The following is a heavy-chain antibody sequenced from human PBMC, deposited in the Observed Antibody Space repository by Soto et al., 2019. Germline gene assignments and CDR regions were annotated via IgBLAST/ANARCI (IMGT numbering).Heavy chain of an antibody. CDR3: AKDFSTSRANRFDR. V-gene: IGHV3-23*01. D-gene: IGHD6-13*01. CDR1: GFTFSSYT. J-gene: IGHJ5*02. CDR2: ISNSDGST. Sequence: GSLRLSCAASGFTFSSYTMSWVRQAPGKGLEWVSTISNSDGSTFYADSMKGRFNIFRDNSKDTLYLQMNSLRADDTAVYYCAKDFSTSRANRFDRWGQGTLVTVSS.